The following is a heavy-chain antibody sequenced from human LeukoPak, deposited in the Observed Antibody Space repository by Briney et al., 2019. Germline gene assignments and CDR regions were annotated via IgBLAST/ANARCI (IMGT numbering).Heavy chain of an antibody. J-gene: IGHJ3*02. CDR1: GFTVSSNY. Sequence: PGGSLRLSCAASGFTVSSNYMSWVRQAPGKGLEWVSVIYSGGSTYYADFVKGRFTISRDNSKNTLYLQMNSLRAEDTAVYYCARTGLSGSVDAFDIWGQGTMVTVSS. V-gene: IGHV3-66*01. D-gene: IGHD3-3*01. CDR3: ARTGLSGSVDAFDI. CDR2: IYSGGST.